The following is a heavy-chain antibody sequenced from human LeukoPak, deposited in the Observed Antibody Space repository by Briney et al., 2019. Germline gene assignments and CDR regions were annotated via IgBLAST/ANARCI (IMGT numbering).Heavy chain of an antibody. CDR3: ASHGDYDAFDI. J-gene: IGHJ3*02. CDR2: INSVGSST. V-gene: IGHV3-74*01. Sequence: GGSLRPSCAASRVIFSNYWMHWVRQAPGKGLVWVSCINSVGSSTSYADSVRGRFTISRDNARNTLYLQMNSLRAEDTAVYYCASHGDYDAFDIWGQGTMVTVSS. D-gene: IGHD4-17*01. CDR1: RVIFSNYW.